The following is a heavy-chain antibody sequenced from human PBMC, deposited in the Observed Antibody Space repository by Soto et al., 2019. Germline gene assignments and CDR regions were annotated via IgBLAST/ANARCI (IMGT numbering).Heavy chain of an antibody. CDR1: GGTFSSYT. Sequence: QVQLVQSGAEVKKPGSSVKVSCKASGGTFSSYTISWVRQAPGQGLEWMGRIIPILGIANYAQKFQGRVTITADKSTSTAYMELSSLRSEDTAVYYCARDRRFDSSGWFDPWGKGTLVTVSS. J-gene: IGHJ5*02. CDR3: ARDRRFDSSGWFDP. D-gene: IGHD6-19*01. CDR2: IIPILGIA. V-gene: IGHV1-69*08.